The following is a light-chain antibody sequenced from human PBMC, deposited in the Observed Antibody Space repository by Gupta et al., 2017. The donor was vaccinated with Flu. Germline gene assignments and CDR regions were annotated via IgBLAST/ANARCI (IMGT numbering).Light chain of an antibody. CDR3: QQANSFPFT. Sequence: DIQMTHSPSSVYASVGDRVTITCRASQGISSWLAWYQQKPGKDPKLLIYAASSLQSGVPSRFSSSGSCTNFTLTISSRQAEEFSTYYCQQANSFPFTFGPGTKVDIK. CDR2: AAS. CDR1: QGISSW. V-gene: IGKV1-12*01. J-gene: IGKJ3*01.